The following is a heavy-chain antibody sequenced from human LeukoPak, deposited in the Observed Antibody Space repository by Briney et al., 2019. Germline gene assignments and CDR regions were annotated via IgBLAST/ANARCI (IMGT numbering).Heavy chain of an antibody. Sequence: GRSLRLSCAASGFTFDDYAMHWVRQGPGKGLEWVSGISWKSGSIGYADSVKGRFTISRDNAKNSLYLQMNSLRVEDMALYYCAKAASYDILTGETVDAFDIWGQGTLVTVSS. CDR1: GFTFDDYA. J-gene: IGHJ3*02. D-gene: IGHD3-9*01. CDR2: ISWKSGSI. V-gene: IGHV3-9*03. CDR3: AKAASYDILTGETVDAFDI.